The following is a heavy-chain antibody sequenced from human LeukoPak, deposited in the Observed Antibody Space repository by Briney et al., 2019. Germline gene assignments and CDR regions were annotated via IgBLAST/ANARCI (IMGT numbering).Heavy chain of an antibody. D-gene: IGHD6-6*01. Sequence: SETLSLTCTVSGGSISSGSYYWGWIRQPPGKGLEWIGSIYYTGSTYYNPSLKSRVTISVDTSKNQFSLKLSSVTAADTAVYYCARLWGSSYLDPWGQGTLVTVSS. V-gene: IGHV4-39*01. J-gene: IGHJ5*02. CDR3: ARLWGSSYLDP. CDR1: GGSISSGSYY. CDR2: IYYTGST.